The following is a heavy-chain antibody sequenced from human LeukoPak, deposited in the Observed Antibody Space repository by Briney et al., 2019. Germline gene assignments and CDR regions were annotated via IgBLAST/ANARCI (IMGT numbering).Heavy chain of an antibody. J-gene: IGHJ4*02. D-gene: IGHD6-13*01. CDR2: VSGTSNYI. Sequence: PWGSLRLSCAASGFTLSPYTLNWVRQPPRKGLEWVSGVSGTSNYIYYADSVKGRFTISRDNAKHSLYLQMDSLGAEDTAVYYCARDLEYISSRSDCYFDYWGQGGLVTVSS. CDR1: GFTLSPYT. CDR3: ARDLEYISSRSDCYFDY. V-gene: IGHV3-21*01.